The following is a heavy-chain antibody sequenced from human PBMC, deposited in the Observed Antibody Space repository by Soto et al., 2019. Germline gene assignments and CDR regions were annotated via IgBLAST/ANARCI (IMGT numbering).Heavy chain of an antibody. CDR3: GGSCYNWFDP. CDR1: GDSVSSNDAT. Sequence: SQTLSLTCAISGDSVSSNDATWDWIRQSPSRGFEWLGRTYYRSKWYIDYAVSVKSRITINPDPSNNQLSLQLNSVTPDPTGGYCSGGSCYNWFDPWGQGTLVTVSS. V-gene: IGHV6-1*01. CDR2: TYYRSKWYI. D-gene: IGHD2-15*01. J-gene: IGHJ5*02.